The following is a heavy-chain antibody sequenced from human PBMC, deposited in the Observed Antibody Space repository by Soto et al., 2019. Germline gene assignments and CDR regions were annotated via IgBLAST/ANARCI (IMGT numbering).Heavy chain of an antibody. Sequence: SQTLSLTCVISGDSVSSNSAAWNWIRQSPSRGLEWLGRTYYRSEWYTDYAVSVKSRIIINPDTSKNQFSLHLNSVTPEDAAVYFCARETTRVRGAINDFDYWGQGTLVTVSS. J-gene: IGHJ4*02. V-gene: IGHV6-1*01. CDR2: TYYRSEWYT. CDR3: ARETTRVRGAINDFDY. D-gene: IGHD3-10*02. CDR1: GDSVSSNSAA.